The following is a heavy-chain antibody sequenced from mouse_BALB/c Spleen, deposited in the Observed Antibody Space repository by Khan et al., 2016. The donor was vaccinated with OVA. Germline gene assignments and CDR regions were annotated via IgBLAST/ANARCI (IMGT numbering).Heavy chain of an antibody. V-gene: IGHV1S135*01. CDR3: TRHGYVAWFTY. Sequence: VQLQQSGPELMKPGASVKISCKASGYSFTSYYIHWVMQSHGTSLEWIGYIDPFSGGTTYNQKFKGKATLTVDKSSSTAYIHLSILTSEDSAVCYCTRHGYVAWFTYWGQGTLVTVSA. D-gene: IGHD2-2*01. CDR2: IDPFSGGT. CDR1: GYSFTSYY. J-gene: IGHJ3*01.